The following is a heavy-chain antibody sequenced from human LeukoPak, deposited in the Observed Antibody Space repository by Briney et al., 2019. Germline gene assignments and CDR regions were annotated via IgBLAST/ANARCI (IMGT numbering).Heavy chain of an antibody. CDR1: DYTFSNYG. CDR2: TSVYNGNT. D-gene: IGHD2-15*01. Sequence: ASVKVSCKASDYTFSNYGISWVRQAPGQGLEWMGWTSVYNGNTNYAQKFLGRSTMTTDTSTSTAYMELRSLRSDNTAVYYCARGIIGYYFDYWGQGTLVTVSS. CDR3: ARGIIGYYFDY. V-gene: IGHV1-18*01. J-gene: IGHJ4*02.